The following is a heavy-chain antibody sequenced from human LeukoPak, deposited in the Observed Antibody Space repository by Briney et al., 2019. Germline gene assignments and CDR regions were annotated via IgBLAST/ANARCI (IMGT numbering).Heavy chain of an antibody. CDR1: GFTFSSYD. D-gene: IGHD3-9*01. J-gene: IGHJ4*02. Sequence: GGSLRLSCAASGFTFSSYDMHWVRQATGKGLEWVSAIGTAGDTYYPGSVKGRFTISRENAKNSLYLQMNSLRAEDTAVYYCAGKGYFDWLLDYWGQGTLVTVSS. V-gene: IGHV3-13*01. CDR3: AGKGYFDWLLDY. CDR2: IGTAGDT.